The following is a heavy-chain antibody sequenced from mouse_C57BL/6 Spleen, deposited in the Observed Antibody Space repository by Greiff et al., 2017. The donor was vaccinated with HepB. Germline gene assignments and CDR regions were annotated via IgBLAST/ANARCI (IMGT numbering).Heavy chain of an antibody. CDR1: GYTFTSYT. Sequence: VQLQQSGAELARPGASVKMSCKASGYTFTSYTMHWVKQRPGQGLEWIGYINPSSGYTKYNQKFKDKATLTADKSSSTAYMQLSSLTSEDSAVYYCARGLPPYAMDYWGQGTSVTVSS. V-gene: IGHV1-4*01. CDR3: ARGLPPYAMDY. D-gene: IGHD2-4*01. CDR2: INPSSGYT. J-gene: IGHJ4*01.